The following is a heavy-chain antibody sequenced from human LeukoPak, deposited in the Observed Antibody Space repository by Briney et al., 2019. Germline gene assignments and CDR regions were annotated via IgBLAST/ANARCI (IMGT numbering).Heavy chain of an antibody. V-gene: IGHV3-7*01. Sequence: GGSLRLSCAASGFTFSSYSMNWVRQAPGKGLEWVANIKQDGSEKYYVDSVKGRFTISRDNAKNSLYLQMNSLRAEDTAVYYCAREAIYEMATIIGRYYFDYWGQGTLVTVSS. CDR3: AREAIYEMATIIGRYYFDY. D-gene: IGHD5-24*01. J-gene: IGHJ4*02. CDR1: GFTFSSYS. CDR2: IKQDGSEK.